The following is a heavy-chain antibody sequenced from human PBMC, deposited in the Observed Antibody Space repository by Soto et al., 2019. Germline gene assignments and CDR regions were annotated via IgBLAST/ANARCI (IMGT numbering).Heavy chain of an antibody. D-gene: IGHD2-21*01. CDR2: ISSSSSYT. Sequence: PGGSLRLSCAASEFTFSDYYMSWIRQAPGKGLEWVSYISSSSSYTNYADSVKGRFTISRDNTKNSLYLQMNSLRAEDTAVYYCVRDRLDYAMDIWGQGTAVNVSS. CDR1: EFTFSDYY. V-gene: IGHV3-11*05. CDR3: VRDRLDYAMDI. J-gene: IGHJ6*02.